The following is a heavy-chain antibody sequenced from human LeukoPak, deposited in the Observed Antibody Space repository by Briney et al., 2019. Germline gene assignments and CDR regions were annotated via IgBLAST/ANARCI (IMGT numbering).Heavy chain of an antibody. CDR1: GLTFSTYS. D-gene: IGHD6-19*01. J-gene: IGHJ4*02. CDR2: ISSSGSTI. V-gene: IGHV3-48*01. Sequence: GGSLRLSCAVSGLTFSTYSMNWVRQAPGKGLEWVSYISSSGSTIYYADSVKGRFSISRDNAKNSLHLQMNSLRAEDTAVYYCARGTVAGKAPYWGQGTLVTVSS. CDR3: ARGTVAGKAPY.